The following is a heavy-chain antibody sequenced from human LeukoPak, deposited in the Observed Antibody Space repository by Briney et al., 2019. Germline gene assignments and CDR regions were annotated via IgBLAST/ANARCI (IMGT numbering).Heavy chain of an antibody. D-gene: IGHD3-22*01. CDR1: GYTFTSYY. CDR2: INPSGGST. Sequence: VASVKVSCKASGYTFTSYYMHWVRQAPGQGLEWMGIINPSGGSTSYAQKFQGRVTMTRDTSTSTVYMELSSLRFEDTAVYYCAIDSYDSSVGYYYMDVWGKGTTVTVSS. J-gene: IGHJ6*03. V-gene: IGHV1-46*01. CDR3: AIDSYDSSVGYYYMDV.